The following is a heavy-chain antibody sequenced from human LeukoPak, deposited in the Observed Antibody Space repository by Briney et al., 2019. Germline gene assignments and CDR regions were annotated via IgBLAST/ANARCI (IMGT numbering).Heavy chain of an antibody. Sequence: PSETLSLTCAVYGGSFSGYYWSWIRQPPGKGLEWIGEINHSGSTNYNPSLKSRVTISVDTSKNQFSLKLSSVTAADTAVYYCARSRGPRYCSGGSCYFRYYYYGMDVWGQGTTVTVSS. D-gene: IGHD2-15*01. CDR2: INHSGST. V-gene: IGHV4-34*01. J-gene: IGHJ6*02. CDR3: ARSRGPRYCSGGSCYFRYYYYGMDV. CDR1: GGSFSGYY.